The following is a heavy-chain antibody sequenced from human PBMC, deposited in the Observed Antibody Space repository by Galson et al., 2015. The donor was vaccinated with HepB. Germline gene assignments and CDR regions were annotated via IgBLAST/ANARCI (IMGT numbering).Heavy chain of an antibody. CDR2: INSDGTST. CDR1: GFTFSSYR. CDR3: ARAGGPYWYFDL. D-gene: IGHD2-15*01. V-gene: IGHV3-74*01. J-gene: IGHJ2*01. Sequence: SLRLSCAASGFTFSSYRMHWVRQAPGKGPVWVSRINSDGTSTSYADSVKGRFTISRDNAKNTLYLQMNSLRAEDTAVYYCARAGGPYWYFDLWGRGTLVTVSS.